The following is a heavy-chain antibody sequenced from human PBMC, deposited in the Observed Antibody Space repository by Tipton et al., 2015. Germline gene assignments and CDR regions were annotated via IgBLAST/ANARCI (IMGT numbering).Heavy chain of an antibody. V-gene: IGHV4-39*01. J-gene: IGHJ4*02. CDR2: LYFSGTT. CDR1: GGSISSSSYY. Sequence: LRLSCTVSGGSISSSSYYWAWIRQPPGKGLEWIGSLYFSGTTYYNPSLKSRVTISIGRFKNQFSLKLSSVTAADTAVYYCASPSLPHDRGDYYFQSWGQGSLVTVSS. CDR3: ASPSLPHDRGDYYFQS. D-gene: IGHD2-21*02.